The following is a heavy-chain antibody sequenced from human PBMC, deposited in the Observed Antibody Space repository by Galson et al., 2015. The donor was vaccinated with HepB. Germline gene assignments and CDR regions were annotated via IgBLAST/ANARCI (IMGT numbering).Heavy chain of an antibody. J-gene: IGHJ4*02. CDR2: TYYRAKWYN. Sequence: CAISGDRVSSNSVAWDWIRQSPSRGLEWLGRTYYRAKWYNDYAVSVKSRITINPYTSKDQLSLQMNSVKPEVTSVYYCARERYYIDYWGQGTLVTVSS. CDR1: GDRVSSNSVA. CDR3: ARERYYIDY. V-gene: IGHV6-1*01.